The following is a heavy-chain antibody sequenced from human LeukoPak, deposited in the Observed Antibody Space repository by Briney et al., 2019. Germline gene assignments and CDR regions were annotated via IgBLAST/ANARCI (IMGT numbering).Heavy chain of an antibody. J-gene: IGHJ4*02. Sequence: GRSLRLSCAASGFTFSSYATHWVRQAPGKGLEWVAVISYDGSNKYYADSVKGRFTISRDNSKNTLFLQMDSLRAEDTAVYYCAKEGRPPRTDNSQNWLFDDNWGQGTLVTVSS. V-gene: IGHV3-30-3*01. D-gene: IGHD3-22*01. CDR1: GFTFSSYA. CDR3: AKEGRPPRTDNSQNWLFDDN. CDR2: ISYDGSNK.